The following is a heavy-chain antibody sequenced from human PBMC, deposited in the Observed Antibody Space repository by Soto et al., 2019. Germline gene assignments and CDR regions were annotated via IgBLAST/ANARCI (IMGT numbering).Heavy chain of an antibody. D-gene: IGHD3-22*01. V-gene: IGHV3-30-3*01. CDR2: ISYDGSNK. Sequence: GGSLRLSCAASGFTFSSYAMHWVRQAPGKGLEWVAVISYDGSNKYYADSVKGRFTISRDNSKNTLYLQMNSLRAEDTAVYYCAREKMILSYGMDVWGQGTTVTVSS. J-gene: IGHJ6*02. CDR3: AREKMILSYGMDV. CDR1: GFTFSSYA.